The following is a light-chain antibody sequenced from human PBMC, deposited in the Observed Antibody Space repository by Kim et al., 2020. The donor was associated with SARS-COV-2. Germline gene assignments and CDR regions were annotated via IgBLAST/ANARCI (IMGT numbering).Light chain of an antibody. CDR1: QSVSSN. CDR2: GAF. J-gene: IGKJ5*01. CDR3: QQYNNWPLT. V-gene: IGKV3-15*01. Sequence: VSPGERATLSCRASQSVSSNLAWYQQKPGQAPRLLIYGAFTRATGIPARFSGSGSGTEFTLTISSLQSEDFAVYYCQQYNNWPLTFGQGTRLEIK.